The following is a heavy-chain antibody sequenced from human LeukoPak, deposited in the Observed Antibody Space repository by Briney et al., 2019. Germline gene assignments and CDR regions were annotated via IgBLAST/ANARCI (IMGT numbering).Heavy chain of an antibody. V-gene: IGHV1-46*01. D-gene: IGHD3-10*01. Sequence: ASVKVSCKASVYTFTSYYMHWVRQAPGQGLEWMGIINPSGGSTSYAQKLQGRVTMTRDTSTRTVYMEPSSLRSEDTAVYYCASDAGFGESPFHMDVWGKGTTVTVSS. J-gene: IGHJ6*03. CDR3: ASDAGFGESPFHMDV. CDR1: VYTFTSYY. CDR2: INPSGGST.